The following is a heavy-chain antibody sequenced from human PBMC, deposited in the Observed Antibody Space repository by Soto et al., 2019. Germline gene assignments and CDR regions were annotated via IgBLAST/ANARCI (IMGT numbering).Heavy chain of an antibody. Sequence: HPGGSLRLSCAASGFTFSSYAMSWVRQAPGKGLEWVSLISGSGGNTYYADSVKGRFTVSRDNFKNRLYLQMNSLRAEDTAVYYCARGRWFDPWGQGTLVTVSS. V-gene: IGHV3-23*01. J-gene: IGHJ5*02. CDR2: ISGSGGNT. CDR3: ARGRWFDP. CDR1: GFTFSSYA.